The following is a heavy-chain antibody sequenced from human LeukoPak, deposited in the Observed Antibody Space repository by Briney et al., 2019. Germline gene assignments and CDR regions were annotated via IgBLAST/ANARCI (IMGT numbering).Heavy chain of an antibody. V-gene: IGHV3-7*01. J-gene: IGHJ4*02. CDR3: ARAIYGDYCYFDY. CDR1: GFTFSSYW. Sequence: GGSLRLSCAASGFTFSSYWMSWVRQAPGKGLEWVANIKQDGSEKYYVDSVKGRFTISRDNAKNSLYLQMNSLRAEDTAVYYCARAIYGDYCYFDYWGQGTLVTVSS. D-gene: IGHD4-17*01. CDR2: IKQDGSEK.